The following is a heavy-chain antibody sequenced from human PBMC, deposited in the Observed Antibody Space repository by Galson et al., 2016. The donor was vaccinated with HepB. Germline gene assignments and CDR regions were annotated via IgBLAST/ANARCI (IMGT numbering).Heavy chain of an antibody. CDR3: AKGRGSGITVAVGNF. Sequence: SLRLSCAASGFTFDDYAMHWVRQAPGKGLEWVSAIGWNSGYKAYVDSVKGRFTISRDNAKNSLYLQMASLRAEDTALYYCAKGRGSGITVAVGNFWGQGTLVTVSS. D-gene: IGHD6-13*01. CDR1: GFTFDDYA. CDR2: IGWNSGYK. V-gene: IGHV3-9*01. J-gene: IGHJ4*02.